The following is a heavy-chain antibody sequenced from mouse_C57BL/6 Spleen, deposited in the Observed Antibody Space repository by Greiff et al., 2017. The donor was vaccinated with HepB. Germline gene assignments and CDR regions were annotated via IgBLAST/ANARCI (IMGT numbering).Heavy chain of an antibody. CDR3: TTATTVARFAY. V-gene: IGHV14-4*01. J-gene: IGHJ3*01. Sequence: EVKLQESGAELVRPGASVKLSCTASGFNIKDDYMHWVKQRPEQGLEWIGWIDPENGDTEYASKFQGKATITADTSSNTAYLQLSSLTSEDTAVYYCTTATTVARFAYWGQGTLVTVSA. CDR2: IDPENGDT. CDR1: GFNIKDDY. D-gene: IGHD1-1*01.